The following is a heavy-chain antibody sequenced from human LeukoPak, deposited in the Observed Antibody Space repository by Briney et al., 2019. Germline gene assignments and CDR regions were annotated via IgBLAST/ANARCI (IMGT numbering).Heavy chain of an antibody. J-gene: IGHJ6*02. CDR3: ARGREQQWLVYLYYYGMDV. V-gene: IGHV1-8*01. D-gene: IGHD6-19*01. CDR1: GYTFTSYD. CDR2: MNPNSGNT. Sequence: GASVKVSCKASGYTFTSYDINWVRQPTGQGLEWMGWMNPNSGNTGYAQKFQGRVTMTRNTSISTAYMELSSLRSEDTAVYYCARGREQQWLVYLYYYGMDVWGQGTTVTVSS.